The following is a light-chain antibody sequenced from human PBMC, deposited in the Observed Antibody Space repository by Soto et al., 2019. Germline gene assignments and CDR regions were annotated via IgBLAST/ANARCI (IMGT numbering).Light chain of an antibody. CDR1: QTVNNNY. CDR3: QQYGGSAPWT. Sequence: EIVLTQPPGPLSVSPGDRVTLSCRASQTVNNNYLAWYQQKPGQAPRLLIYGASTPATGTPARFSGSGSGTHCTRTVSRLEPEDFAVYYCQQYGGSAPWTFGPGTKVDMK. V-gene: IGKV3-20*01. J-gene: IGKJ1*01. CDR2: GAS.